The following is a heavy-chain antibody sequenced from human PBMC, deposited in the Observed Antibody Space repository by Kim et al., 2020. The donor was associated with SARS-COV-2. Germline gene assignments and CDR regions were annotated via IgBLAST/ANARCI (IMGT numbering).Heavy chain of an antibody. Sequence: KGRFTISRDNSKNTLYLQMNSLRAEDTAVYYCASETTYYYGSGSSSPLLGYWGQGTLVTVSS. J-gene: IGHJ4*02. D-gene: IGHD3-10*01. V-gene: IGHV3-30*07. CDR3: ASETTYYYGSGSSSPLLGY.